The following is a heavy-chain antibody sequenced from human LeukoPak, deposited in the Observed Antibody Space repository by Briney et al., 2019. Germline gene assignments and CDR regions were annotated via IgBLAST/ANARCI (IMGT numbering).Heavy chain of an antibody. V-gene: IGHV3-7*01. J-gene: IGHJ4*02. Sequence: GGSLRLSCAASGFTFSSYWMSWVRQAPGKGLEWVANINEDGSEIYYVDSMKGRVTISRDNAKNSLYLQMNSLRVEDTAVYYCTRDQRLLGYCSSIACFPLYFVYWGQGALVTVSS. CDR3: TRDQRLLGYCSSIACFPLYFVY. D-gene: IGHD2-2*01. CDR1: GFTFSSYW. CDR2: INEDGSEI.